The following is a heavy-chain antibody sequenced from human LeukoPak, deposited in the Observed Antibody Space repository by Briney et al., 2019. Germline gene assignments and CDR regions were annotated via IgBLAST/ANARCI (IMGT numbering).Heavy chain of an antibody. CDR2: ISSNGGST. CDR1: GFTFSSYA. J-gene: IGHJ4*02. Sequence: GGSLRLSCAASGFTFSSYAMHWVRQAPGKGLGYVSAISSNGGSTYYANSVKGRFTISRDNSKNTLYLQMGSLRAEDMAVYYCARDLCSSTSCSYFDYWGQGTLVTVS. D-gene: IGHD2-2*01. V-gene: IGHV3-64*01. CDR3: ARDLCSSTSCSYFDY.